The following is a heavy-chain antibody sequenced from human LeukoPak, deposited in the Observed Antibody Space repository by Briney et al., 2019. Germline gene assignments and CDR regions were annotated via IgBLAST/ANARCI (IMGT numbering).Heavy chain of an antibody. CDR2: IRSTANGYAS. CDR3: TGNYYGSGSYADFDY. V-gene: IGHV3-73*01. CDR1: GFTFSGSA. D-gene: IGHD3-10*01. Sequence: GGSLRLSCAASGFTFSGSALHWVRQASGKGLEWVGRIRSTANGYASAYAASVKGRFTISRDDSKNTAYLQMDSLKTEDTAVYYCTGNYYGSGSYADFDYWGQGTLVTVSS. J-gene: IGHJ4*02.